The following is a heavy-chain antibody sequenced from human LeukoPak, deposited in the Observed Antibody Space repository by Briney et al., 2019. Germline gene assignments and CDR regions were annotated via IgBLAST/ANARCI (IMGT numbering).Heavy chain of an antibody. J-gene: IGHJ5*02. V-gene: IGHV1-18*01. CDR1: GYTFTSYG. CDR2: ISAYDGNT. D-gene: IGHD2-15*01. Sequence: ASVKVSCKASGYTFTSYGISWVRQAPGQGLEWMGWISAYDGNTNYAQKLQGRVTMTTDTSTSTACMELRSLRSDDTAVYYCAREDCSGGSCYLNWFDPWGQGTLVTVSS. CDR3: AREDCSGGSCYLNWFDP.